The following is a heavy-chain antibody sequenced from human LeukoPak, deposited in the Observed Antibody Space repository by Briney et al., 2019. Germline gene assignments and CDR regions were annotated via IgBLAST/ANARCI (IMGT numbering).Heavy chain of an antibody. Sequence: GGSLRLSCADSGFTFSSYSMKSVRQAPGEGLEWVSSISSSSSSYIDYADSLKGRFTIYRDNAKNSLYLQMNSLRAEDTAVYYCARDSYSDYYYYMDVWGKGTTVTVSS. CDR3: ARDSYSDYYYYMDV. CDR2: ISSSSSSYI. D-gene: IGHD4-11*01. V-gene: IGHV3-21*01. CDR1: GFTFSSYS. J-gene: IGHJ6*03.